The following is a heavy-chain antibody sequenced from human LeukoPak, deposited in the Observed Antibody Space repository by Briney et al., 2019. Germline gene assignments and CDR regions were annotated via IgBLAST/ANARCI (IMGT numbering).Heavy chain of an antibody. V-gene: IGHV3-23*01. CDR2: ISGSGGST. Sequence: GGSLRLSCAASGFTFSSYGMSWARQAPGKGLEWVSAISGSGGSTYYADSVKGRFTISRDNSKNTLYLQMNSLRAEDTAVYYYAKVGYIVATIGVFGYWGQGTLVTVSS. D-gene: IGHD5-12*01. CDR1: GFTFSSYG. CDR3: AKVGYIVATIGVFGY. J-gene: IGHJ4*02.